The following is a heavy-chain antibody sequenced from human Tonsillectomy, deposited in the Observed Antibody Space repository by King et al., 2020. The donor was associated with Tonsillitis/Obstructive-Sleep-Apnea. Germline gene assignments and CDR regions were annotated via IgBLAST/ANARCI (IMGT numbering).Heavy chain of an antibody. V-gene: IGHV4-59*08. CDR2: IYYSGLT. J-gene: IGHJ3*02. D-gene: IGHD3-9*01. CDR3: ARAYYDILTGYLDDAFDI. CDR1: GGSISSFY. Sequence: QLQESGPGLVKPSETLSLTCTVSGGSISSFYWSWIRQPPGKGLEWIGYIYYSGLTNYNPSLKSRVTISIDTSKNQFSLKLSSVTAADTAVYYCARAYYDILTGYLDDAFDIWGQGTMVTVSS.